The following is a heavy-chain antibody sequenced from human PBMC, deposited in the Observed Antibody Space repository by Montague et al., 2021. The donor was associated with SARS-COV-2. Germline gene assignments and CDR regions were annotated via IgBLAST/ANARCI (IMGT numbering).Heavy chain of an antibody. CDR3: ATEGLSVFGVVIYAFHM. V-gene: IGHV1-24*01. J-gene: IGHJ3*02. D-gene: IGHD3-3*01. Sequence: ETAYAHKFQDRVTMTEDTSTDTAYMELSSLRFEDTAVYYCATEGLSVFGVVIYAFHMWGQGTMGTVSS. CDR2: ET.